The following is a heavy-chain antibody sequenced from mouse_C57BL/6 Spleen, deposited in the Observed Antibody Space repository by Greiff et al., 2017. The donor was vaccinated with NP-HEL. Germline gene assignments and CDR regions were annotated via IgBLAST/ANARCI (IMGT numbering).Heavy chain of an antibody. CDR3: ARGGYDYDWYFDV. V-gene: IGHV1-69*01. CDR2: IDPSDSYT. D-gene: IGHD2-4*01. J-gene: IGHJ1*03. CDR1: GYTFTSYW. Sequence: VQLQQSGAELVMPGASVKLSCKASGYTFTSYWMHWVKQRPGQGLEWIGEIDPSDSYTNYNQKFKGKSTLTVDKSSSTAYMQLSSLTSEDSAVYYCARGGYDYDWYFDVWGTGTTVTVSS.